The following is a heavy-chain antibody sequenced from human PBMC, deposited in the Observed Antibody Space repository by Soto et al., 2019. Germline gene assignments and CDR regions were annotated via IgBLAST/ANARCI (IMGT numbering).Heavy chain of an antibody. V-gene: IGHV3-30-3*01. J-gene: IGHJ6*02. CDR1: GFTFISYA. D-gene: IGHD4-4*01. Sequence: PGGSLRLSCAASGFTFISYAMHWVLQAPGKGLEWVAVISYDGSNKYYADSVKGRFTISRDNSKNTLYLQINSLRAEDTAVYYCARGGFYSNYEGYYGMDVWGQGTTVTVSS. CDR2: ISYDGSNK. CDR3: ARGGFYSNYEGYYGMDV.